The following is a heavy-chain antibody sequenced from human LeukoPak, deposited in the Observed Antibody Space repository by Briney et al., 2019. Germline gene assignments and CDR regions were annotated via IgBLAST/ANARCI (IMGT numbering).Heavy chain of an antibody. J-gene: IGHJ4*02. Sequence: GGSLRLSCSASGFTFSDYAMDWVRQAPGKGLESVSVISYNGGSTYYADSVKGRFTISRDNSKNSLYLQMNSLRAEDTAVYYCARGPTMVRDPGPFDYWGQGTLVTVSS. CDR1: GFTFSDYA. D-gene: IGHD3-10*01. CDR2: ISYNGGST. V-gene: IGHV3-64*04. CDR3: ARGPTMVRDPGPFDY.